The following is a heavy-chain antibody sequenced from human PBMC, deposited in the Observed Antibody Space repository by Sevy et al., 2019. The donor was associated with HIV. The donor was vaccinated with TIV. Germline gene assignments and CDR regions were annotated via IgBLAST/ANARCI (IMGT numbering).Heavy chain of an antibody. CDR3: ARVTGSGYRYGGDYFDY. CDR1: GFTFSSYW. J-gene: IGHJ4*02. D-gene: IGHD5-18*01. Sequence: GGSLRLSCAASGFTFSSYWMSWVRQAPGKGLEWVANIKQDGSEKYYVDAVKGRFTISRDNAKNSMYLQMNSLRAEDTAVYYCARVTGSGYRYGGDYFDYWGQGTLVTVSS. CDR2: IKQDGSEK. V-gene: IGHV3-7*01.